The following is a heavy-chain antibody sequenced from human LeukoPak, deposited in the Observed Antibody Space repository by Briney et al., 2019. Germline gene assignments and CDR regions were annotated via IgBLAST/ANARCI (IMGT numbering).Heavy chain of an antibody. Sequence: SQTLSLTCTVSGDSISTGGFYWTWLRQHPGRGLEWIAYMHNRGSSYYNPSLQSRVAISIDASRNQFSLTLSSVTAADTAVFYCARFLFRGVGGYYFDYWGQGTLVTVSS. V-gene: IGHV4-31*03. D-gene: IGHD3-10*01. CDR2: MHNRGSS. J-gene: IGHJ4*02. CDR1: GDSISTGGFY. CDR3: ARFLFRGVGGYYFDY.